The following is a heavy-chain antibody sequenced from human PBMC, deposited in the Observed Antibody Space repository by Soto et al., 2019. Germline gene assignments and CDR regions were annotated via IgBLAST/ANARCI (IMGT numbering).Heavy chain of an antibody. D-gene: IGHD5-18*01. CDR3: ARGLLVTTFAWFDP. V-gene: IGHV4-31*03. Sequence: QVQLQESGPGLVKPSQTLSLTCTVSGGSISSGGYYWSWIRQHPGKGLEWIGYIYYSGSTYYNPSLKRRVTISVDTSKNQFSLKLSSVTAADTAVYYCARGLLVTTFAWFDPWGQGTLVTVSS. CDR2: IYYSGST. CDR1: GGSISSGGYY. J-gene: IGHJ5*02.